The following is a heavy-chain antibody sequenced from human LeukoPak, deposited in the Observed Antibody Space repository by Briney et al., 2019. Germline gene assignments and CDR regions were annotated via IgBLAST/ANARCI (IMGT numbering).Heavy chain of an antibody. CDR2: INHSGST. J-gene: IGHJ6*03. CDR3: ARAGGDIVVVPAALYYYYYYYMDV. CDR1: GVSFSGYY. D-gene: IGHD2-2*01. V-gene: IGHV4-34*01. Sequence: SETLSLTCAVYGVSFSGYYWRWIRQPPGKGLEWIGEINHSGSTNYNPSLKSRVTISVDTCKNQCSLKLRSVAAADTAVYYCARAGGDIVVVPAALYYYYYYYMDVWGKGTTVTVSS.